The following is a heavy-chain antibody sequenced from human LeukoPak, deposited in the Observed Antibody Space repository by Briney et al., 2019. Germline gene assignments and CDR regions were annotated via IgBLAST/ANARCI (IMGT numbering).Heavy chain of an antibody. CDR2: IYYSGST. D-gene: IGHD3-10*01. CDR1: GGSISSYY. J-gene: IGHJ6*02. V-gene: IGHV4-59*01. Sequence: SETLSLTCTVSGGSISSYYWCWIRHPPQKGLEWVWYIYYSGSTNYLSVLKSRVTILVEASKNQFSMKLRYVTDADTALYYCGREDGALLWYGESRGIRVSYGMDVWGQGTTVTVSS. CDR3: GREDGALLWYGESRGIRVSYGMDV.